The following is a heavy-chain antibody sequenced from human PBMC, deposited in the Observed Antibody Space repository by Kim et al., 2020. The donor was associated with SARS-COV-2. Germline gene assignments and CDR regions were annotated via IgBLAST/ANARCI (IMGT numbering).Heavy chain of an antibody. D-gene: IGHD3-10*01. CDR3: AKRVSGSGLYYFDY. J-gene: IGHJ4*02. Sequence: GGSLRLSCAASGFTFSSYAMTWVRQAPGKGLEWVATISASGFSRFYTDSVKGRFTISRDGSKNMVYLQMNSLRAEDTAVYYCAKRVSGSGLYYFDYWGQGNLVTVSS. CDR2: ISASGFSR. V-gene: IGHV3-23*01. CDR1: GFTFSSYA.